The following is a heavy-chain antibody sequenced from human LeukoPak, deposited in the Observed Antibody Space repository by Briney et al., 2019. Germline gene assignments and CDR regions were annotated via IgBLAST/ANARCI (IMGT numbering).Heavy chain of an antibody. CDR2: IYTSGST. D-gene: IGHD3-3*01. CDR3: ARDLEFSDFTPNAFDI. Sequence: PSETLSLTCTVSGGSISSYYWSWIRQPAGKGLERIGRIYTSGSTNYNPSLKSRVTISVDTSKNQFSLKLSSVTAADTAVYYCARDLEFSDFTPNAFDIWGQGTMVTVSS. V-gene: IGHV4-4*07. CDR1: GGSISSYY. J-gene: IGHJ3*02.